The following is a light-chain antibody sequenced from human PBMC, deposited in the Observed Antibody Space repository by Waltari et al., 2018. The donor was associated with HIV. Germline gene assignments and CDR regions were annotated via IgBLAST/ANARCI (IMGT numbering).Light chain of an antibody. V-gene: IGLV6-57*03. CDR3: QSYDNNNPTWV. CDR1: SGNIPGQS. Sequence: FLLTQPHSVSDSPGKTVTISCTHTSGNIPGQSVPWYPQRPGRAPNTVIYEKDQRPSGVPARFSGSIDRSSSSASLIISGLKTEDEADYYCQSYDNNNPTWVFGGGTKLTVL. J-gene: IGLJ3*02. CDR2: EKD.